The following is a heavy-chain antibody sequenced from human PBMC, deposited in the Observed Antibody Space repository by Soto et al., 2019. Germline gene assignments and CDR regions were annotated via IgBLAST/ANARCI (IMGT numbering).Heavy chain of an antibody. CDR2: VYKNGNT. J-gene: IGHJ6*02. D-gene: IGHD4-4*01. CDR3: AREEQYGTYGLDI. Sequence: SETLSLTCTVSGGSISYGPYSWSWIRQTPGKGLEWIGYVYKNGNTYFNPSLQSRVTMSVDTSKNQFSLKLGSVTAADTAVYYCAREEQYGTYGLDIWGQGATVTVSS. CDR1: GGSISYGPYS. V-gene: IGHV4-30-2*01.